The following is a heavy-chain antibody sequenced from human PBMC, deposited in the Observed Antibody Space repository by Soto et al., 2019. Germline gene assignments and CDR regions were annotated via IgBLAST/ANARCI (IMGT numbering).Heavy chain of an antibody. D-gene: IGHD3-22*01. J-gene: IGHJ5*02. CDR2: LSSDGTKE. CDR1: RFIFSAYP. V-gene: IGHV3-30*04. Sequence: GGSLRLSCVASRFIFSAYPMHWVRQAPGKGLEWLAVLSSDGTKEYSADSVKGRFTISRDDSKNTLYLQMNSLKTEDTAVYYCTTVTLLLPAFTRSGPWGQGTLVTVSS. CDR3: TTVTLLLPAFTRSGP.